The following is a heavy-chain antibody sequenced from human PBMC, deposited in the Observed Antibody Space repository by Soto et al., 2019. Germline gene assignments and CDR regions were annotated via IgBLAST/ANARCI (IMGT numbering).Heavy chain of an antibody. V-gene: IGHV3-23*01. D-gene: IGHD4-17*01. Sequence: GWSLRLSCAASVFTFSSYAMRWVRQAPGKGLEWVSAISGSGGSTYYADSVKGRFTISRDNSKNTLYLQMNSLRAEDTAVYYCAKESTTVVTPDNYYGMDVWGQGTTVTVSS. J-gene: IGHJ6*02. CDR1: VFTFSSYA. CDR2: ISGSGGST. CDR3: AKESTTVVTPDNYYGMDV.